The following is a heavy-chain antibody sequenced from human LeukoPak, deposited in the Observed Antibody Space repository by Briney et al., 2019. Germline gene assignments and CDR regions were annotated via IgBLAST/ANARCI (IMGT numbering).Heavy chain of an antibody. Sequence: GGSLRLSCAASGFTVSNNYMSWVRQTPGKGLEWVSVIYSGGSTYYADSVKGRFIISRDNSKNTLYLQMSSLRAEDTAVYFCARAHDSSGFYFHDTFDIWGQGTMVTVSS. J-gene: IGHJ3*02. D-gene: IGHD3-22*01. CDR2: IYSGGST. V-gene: IGHV3-53*01. CDR1: GFTVSNNY. CDR3: ARAHDSSGFYFHDTFDI.